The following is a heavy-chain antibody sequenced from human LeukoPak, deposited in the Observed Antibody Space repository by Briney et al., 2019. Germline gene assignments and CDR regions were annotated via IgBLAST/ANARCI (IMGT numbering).Heavy chain of an antibody. CDR3: ARVRHGAFDI. V-gene: IGHV4-39*07. J-gene: IGHJ3*02. CDR1: GGSISSSSYY. CDR2: IYYSGST. Sequence: SETLSLTCTVSGGSISSSSYYWGWIRQPPGKGLEWIGSIYYSGSTYYNPSLKSRVTISVDTSKTQFSLKLSSVTAADTAVYYCARVRHGAFDIWGQGTMVTVSS.